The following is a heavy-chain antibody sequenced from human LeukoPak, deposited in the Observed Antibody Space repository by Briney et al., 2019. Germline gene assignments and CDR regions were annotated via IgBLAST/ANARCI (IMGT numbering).Heavy chain of an antibody. CDR1: GFTFSSYG. CDR2: ISGSGGST. J-gene: IGHJ6*03. CDR3: ARIITMVRGVITYYYYYYMDV. D-gene: IGHD3-10*01. Sequence: PGGSLRLSCAASGFTFSSYGMSWVRQAPGKGLEWVSAISGSGGSTYYADSVKGRFTISRDNSKNTLYLQMNSLRAEDTAVYYCARIITMVRGVITYYYYYYMDVWGKGTTVTISS. V-gene: IGHV3-23*01.